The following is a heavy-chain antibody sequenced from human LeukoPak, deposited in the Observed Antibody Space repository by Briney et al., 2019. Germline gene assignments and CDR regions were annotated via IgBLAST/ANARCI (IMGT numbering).Heavy chain of an antibody. CDR2: ISYDGSNK. CDR3: ARDHRPWVAGFDY. V-gene: IGHV3-30*03. D-gene: IGHD6-19*01. J-gene: IGHJ4*02. CDR1: GFTFSSYG. Sequence: PGGSLRLSCAASGFTFSSYGMHWVRQAPGKGLEWVAVISYDGSNKYYADSVKGRFTISRDNSKDTLYLQMNSLRAEDTAVYYCARDHRPWVAGFDYWGQGTLVTVSS.